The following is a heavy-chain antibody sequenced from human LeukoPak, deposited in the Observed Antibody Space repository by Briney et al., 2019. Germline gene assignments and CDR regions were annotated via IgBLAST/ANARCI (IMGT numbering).Heavy chain of an antibody. CDR2: ISPNDGAT. V-gene: IGHV1-2*02. Sequence: GASVKVSCKASGYTFTDYYIHWVRQAPGQGLEWMGWISPNDGATDYAQKFQGRFTVTRATSISTAFMELGRLRSDDTAVYYCASAALFGELANYYYMDVWGKGTTVTVSS. CDR1: GYTFTDYY. D-gene: IGHD3-10*01. J-gene: IGHJ6*03. CDR3: ASAALFGELANYYYMDV.